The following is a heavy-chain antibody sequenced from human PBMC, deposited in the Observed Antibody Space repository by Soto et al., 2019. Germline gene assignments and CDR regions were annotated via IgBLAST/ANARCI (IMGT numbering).Heavy chain of an antibody. CDR3: ASTVRVMTTPYFGD. Sequence: EVQLLESGGGLVQPGGSLRLSCAASGFTFSTYAMSWVRQAPGKGLEWVSAISGGSTYYADSVRGRFTISRDNSKNTLYLQMSSLRAEDPAVYYCASTVRVMTTPYFGDWGQGTLVTVSS. J-gene: IGHJ4*02. CDR1: GFTFSTYA. D-gene: IGHD3-16*01. V-gene: IGHV3-23*01. CDR2: ISGGST.